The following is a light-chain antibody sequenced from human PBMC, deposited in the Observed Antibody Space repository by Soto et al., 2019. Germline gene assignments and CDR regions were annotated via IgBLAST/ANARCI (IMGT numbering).Light chain of an antibody. Sequence: EIVLTQSPATLSLSPGERATLSCRASQSVSSYLAWYQQKPGQVPRLLISHASNRATAIPARFSGSGSGTDFTLTTSSLEPEDFAVYYCQQRSNGPPMYTFGQGTKLEIK. V-gene: IGKV3-11*01. CDR1: QSVSSY. CDR3: QQRSNGPPMYT. CDR2: HAS. J-gene: IGKJ2*01.